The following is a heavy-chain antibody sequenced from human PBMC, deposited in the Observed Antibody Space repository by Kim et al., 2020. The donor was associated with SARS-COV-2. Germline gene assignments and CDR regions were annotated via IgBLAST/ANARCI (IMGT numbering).Heavy chain of an antibody. V-gene: IGHV3-23*01. J-gene: IGHJ4*02. Sequence: SGKGRFTITRDNSKNTLYLQMNSLRAEDTAVYYCAKGGGYDNGLGYFDYWGQGTLVTVSS. CDR3: AKGGGYDNGLGYFDY. D-gene: IGHD5-12*01.